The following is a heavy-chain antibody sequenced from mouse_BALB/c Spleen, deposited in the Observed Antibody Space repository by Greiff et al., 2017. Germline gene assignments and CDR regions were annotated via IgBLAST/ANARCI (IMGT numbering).Heavy chain of an antibody. CDR2: IDPANGNT. CDR1: GFNIKDTY. Sequence: VQLKQSGAELVKPGASVKLSCTASGFNIKDTYMHWVKQRPEQGLEWIGRIDPANGNTKYDPKFQGKATITADTSSNTAYLQLSSLTSEDTAVYYCARAGYRYDGYAMDYWGQGTSVTVSS. J-gene: IGHJ4*01. V-gene: IGHV14-3*02. D-gene: IGHD2-14*01. CDR3: ARAGYRYDGYAMDY.